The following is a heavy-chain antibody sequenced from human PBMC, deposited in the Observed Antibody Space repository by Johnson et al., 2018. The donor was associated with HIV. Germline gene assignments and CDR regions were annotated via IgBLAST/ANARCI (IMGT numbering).Heavy chain of an antibody. J-gene: IGHJ3*02. CDR3: ARDPSVGASSAFDI. D-gene: IGHD1-26*01. Sequence: EVQLVESGGGLVQPGGSLRLSCAASGFTVSSNYMSWVRQAPGKGLEWVSVIYSGGSTYYADYVKGRFTISRDNSKNTLYLQRNSLRAEDTAVYYCARDPSVGASSAFDIWGQGTIGTVSS. V-gene: IGHV3-66*01. CDR1: GFTVSSNY. CDR2: IYSGGST.